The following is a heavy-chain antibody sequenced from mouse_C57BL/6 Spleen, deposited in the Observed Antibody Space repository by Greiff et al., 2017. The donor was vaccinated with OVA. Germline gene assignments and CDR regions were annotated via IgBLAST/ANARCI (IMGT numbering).Heavy chain of an antibody. Sequence: EVQLQQSGPVLVKPGASVKMSCKASGYTFTDYYMNWVKQSHGKSLEWIGVINPYNGGTSYNQKFKGKATLTVDKSSSTAYMELNSLTSEDSAVYYCARSVITTDTAYWGQGTLVTVSA. CDR2: INPYNGGT. CDR3: ARSVITTDTAY. CDR1: GYTFTDYY. D-gene: IGHD1-1*01. J-gene: IGHJ3*01. V-gene: IGHV1-19*01.